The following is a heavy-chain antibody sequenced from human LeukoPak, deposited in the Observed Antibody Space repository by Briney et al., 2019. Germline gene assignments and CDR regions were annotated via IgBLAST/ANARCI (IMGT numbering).Heavy chain of an antibody. CDR3: AKAPGGIVGY. CDR2: ISSSSSYI. CDR1: GFTFSSYW. V-gene: IGHV3-21*04. Sequence: GGSLRLSCAASGFTFSSYWMHWVRQAPGKGLVWVSSISSSSSYIYYAYSVKGRFTISRDNSKNTVYLQMNSLRADDTAVYYCAKAPGGIVGYWGQGTLVTVSS. J-gene: IGHJ4*02. D-gene: IGHD3-16*01.